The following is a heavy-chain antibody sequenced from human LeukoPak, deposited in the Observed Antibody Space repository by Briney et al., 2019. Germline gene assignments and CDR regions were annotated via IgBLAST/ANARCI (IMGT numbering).Heavy chain of an antibody. D-gene: IGHD2-15*01. CDR1: GFTFSSYA. CDR3: ARRYCSGGSCYFDY. CDR2: ISGSGGST. V-gene: IGHV3-23*01. J-gene: IGHJ4*02. Sequence: SGGSLRLSCAASGFTFSSYAMSWVRQAPGKGLEWVSAISGSGGSTYYADSVKGRFTISRDNSKNTLYLQMNSLRAEGTAVYYCARRYCSGGSCYFDYWGQGTLVTASS.